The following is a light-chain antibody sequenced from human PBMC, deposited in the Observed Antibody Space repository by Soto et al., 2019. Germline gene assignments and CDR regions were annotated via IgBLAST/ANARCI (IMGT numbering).Light chain of an antibody. CDR1: RSVSSSY. CDR2: GAS. Sequence: EIVLTQSPGTLSFSPGERAALSCRARRSVSSSYLAWYQQKPGQAPRLLIYGASSRATGIPDRFSGSGSGTDFTLTISRLEPEDFAVYYCQQYGSSPTWTFGQGTKVDI. CDR3: QQYGSSPTWT. J-gene: IGKJ1*01. V-gene: IGKV3-20*01.